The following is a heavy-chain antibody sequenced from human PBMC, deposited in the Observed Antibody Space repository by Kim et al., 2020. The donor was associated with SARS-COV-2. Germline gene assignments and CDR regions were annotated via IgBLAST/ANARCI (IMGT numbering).Heavy chain of an antibody. Sequence: GGSLRLSCAASGFTFSSYEMNWVRQAPGKGLEWVSYISSSGSTIYYADSVKGRFTISRDNAKNSLYLQMNSLRAEDTAVYYCARDATIFGVVPRWYYGMDVWGQGTTVTVSS. J-gene: IGHJ6*02. CDR3: ARDATIFGVVPRWYYGMDV. CDR2: ISSSGSTI. CDR1: GFTFSSYE. V-gene: IGHV3-48*03. D-gene: IGHD3-3*01.